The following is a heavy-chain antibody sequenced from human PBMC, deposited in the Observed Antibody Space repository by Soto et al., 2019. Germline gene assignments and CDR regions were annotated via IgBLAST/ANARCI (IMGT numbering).Heavy chain of an antibody. J-gene: IGHJ4*02. CDR1: GGSFRGYY. V-gene: IGHV4-34*01. CDR3: ARGGSGYYYENYFDY. D-gene: IGHD3-22*01. Sequence: PSETLSLTCAVYGGSFRGYYWSWIRQPPGKGLEWIGEINHSGSTNYNPSLKSRVTISVDTSKNQFSLKLSSVTAADTAVYYCARGGSGYYYENYFDYWGQGTLVTVSS. CDR2: INHSGST.